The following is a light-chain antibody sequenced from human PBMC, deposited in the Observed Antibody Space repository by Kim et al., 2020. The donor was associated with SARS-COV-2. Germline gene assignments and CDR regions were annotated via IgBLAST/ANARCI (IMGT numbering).Light chain of an antibody. CDR2: GNS. V-gene: IGLV1-40*01. CDR1: RSNIGAGYD. Sequence: QSVLTQPPSVSGAPGQRVTISCTGSRSNIGAGYDVYWYQQLPGTAPRLLIFGNSNRPSGVPDRFSGSKSGTSASLAITGLQAEDEAYYYCQSYDNRLSGYWVFGGGTQLTVL. J-gene: IGLJ3*02. CDR3: QSYDNRLSGYWV.